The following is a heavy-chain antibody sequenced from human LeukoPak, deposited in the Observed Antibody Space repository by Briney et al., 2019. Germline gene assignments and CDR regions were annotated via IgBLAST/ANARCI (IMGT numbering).Heavy chain of an antibody. CDR1: GGSISSGSYY. V-gene: IGHV4-61*02. J-gene: IGHJ6*03. CDR3: ASTSVTVPADPYYYYYMDV. CDR2: IYTSGST. Sequence: SQTLSLTCTVSGGSISSGSYYWSWIRQPAGKGLEWIGRIYTSGSTNYNPSLKSRVTISADTSKNQFSLKLSSVTAADTAVYYCASTSVTVPADPYYYYYMDVWGKGTTVTVSS. D-gene: IGHD2-2*01.